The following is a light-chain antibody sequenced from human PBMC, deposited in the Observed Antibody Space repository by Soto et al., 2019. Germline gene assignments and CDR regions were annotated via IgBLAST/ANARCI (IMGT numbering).Light chain of an antibody. CDR3: QQYTNWPPYT. Sequence: EIVMTQSPAHLSVSPGERATLSCRASQSVSSGLSWYQQKPGQAPRLLIYGASTRATGIPARFSGSGSGTEFPLTISSLQSADYAVYYCQQYTNWPPYTFGQGTKVDIK. J-gene: IGKJ2*01. V-gene: IGKV3-15*01. CDR2: GAS. CDR1: QSVSSG.